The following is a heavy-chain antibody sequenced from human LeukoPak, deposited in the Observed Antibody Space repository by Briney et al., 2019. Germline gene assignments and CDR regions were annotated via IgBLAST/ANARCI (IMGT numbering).Heavy chain of an antibody. CDR2: IYYSGST. D-gene: IGHD5-18*01. CDR1: GGSISSSSYY. V-gene: IGHV4-39*07. CDR3: ARVDTATIHRAFDY. Sequence: PSETLSLTCTVSGGSISSSSYYWGRIRPPPGKGLEWIGSIYYSGSTYYNPSLKSRVTISVDTSKNQFSLKLSSVTAADTAVYYCARVDTATIHRAFDYWGQGTLVTVSS. J-gene: IGHJ4*02.